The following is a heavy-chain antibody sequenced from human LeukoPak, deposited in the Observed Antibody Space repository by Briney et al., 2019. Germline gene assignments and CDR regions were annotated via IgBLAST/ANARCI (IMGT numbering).Heavy chain of an antibody. CDR1: GGSISSGGYY. V-gene: IGHV4-31*03. J-gene: IGHJ6*02. D-gene: IGHD1-26*01. CDR3: ARGFVGSRNYGMDV. Sequence: SETLSLTCTVSGGSISSGGYYWSWIRQHPGKGLEWIGYIYYSGSTYYNPSLKSRVTISVDTSKNQFSLKLSSVTAADTAVYYCARGFVGSRNYGMDVWGQGTTVTVSS. CDR2: IYYSGST.